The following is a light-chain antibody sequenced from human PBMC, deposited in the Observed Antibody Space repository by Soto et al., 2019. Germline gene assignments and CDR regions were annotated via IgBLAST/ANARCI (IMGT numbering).Light chain of an antibody. CDR3: QQYYNWPRT. J-gene: IGKJ5*01. V-gene: IGKV3-15*01. CDR2: SVS. CDR1: QSGNSIY. Sequence: IVLTQSPGTVSLSPGERATLSCRASQSGNSIYLAWFQQKPGQAPTLLLYSVSTRATGLPARFSGTGSGTEFTLTINSLQAEDSAVYYCQQYYNWPRTFGQGTRLEIK.